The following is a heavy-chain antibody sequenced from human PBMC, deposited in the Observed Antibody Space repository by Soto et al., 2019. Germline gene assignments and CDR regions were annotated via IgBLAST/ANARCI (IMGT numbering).Heavy chain of an antibody. CDR3: VRSLMDV. CDR1: GGSIRESGLY. V-gene: IGHV4-39*01. Sequence: SETLSLTCTVSGGSIRESGLYWGWIRQSPGKGLEWIGSIFFSGRTHYNPSLKSRVSISIDASKNQFSLNVISVTAADTGVYYCVRSLMDVWGKGTTVTVS. J-gene: IGHJ6*03. CDR2: IFFSGRT.